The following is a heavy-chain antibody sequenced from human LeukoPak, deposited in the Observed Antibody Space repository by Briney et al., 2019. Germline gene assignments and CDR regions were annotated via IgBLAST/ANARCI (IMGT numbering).Heavy chain of an antibody. V-gene: IGHV4-39*07. J-gene: IGHJ4*02. D-gene: IGHD3-10*01. CDR2: IYYSGST. Sequence: PSETLSLTCTVSGGSISSSSYYWGWIRQPPGKGLEWIGSIYYSGSTYYNPSLKSRVTISVDTSKNPFSLKLSSVTAADTAVYYCARGPRNDEYGSGSYGEIDYWGQGTLVTVSS. CDR1: GGSISSSSYY. CDR3: ARGPRNDEYGSGSYGEIDY.